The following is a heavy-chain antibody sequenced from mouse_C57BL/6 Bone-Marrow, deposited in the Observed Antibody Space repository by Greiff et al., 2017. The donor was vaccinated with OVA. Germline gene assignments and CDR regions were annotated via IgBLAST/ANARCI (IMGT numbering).Heavy chain of an antibody. D-gene: IGHD3-2*02. CDR2: IRNKANGYTT. CDR1: GFTFTDYY. Sequence: EVKVVESGGGLVQPGGSLSLSCAASGFTFTDYYMSWVRQPPGKALEWLGFIRNKANGYTTEYSASVKGRFTISRDNSQSILYLQMNALRAEDSATYYCARYEAAQALAWFAYWGQGTLVTVSA. J-gene: IGHJ3*01. CDR3: ARYEAAQALAWFAY. V-gene: IGHV7-3*01.